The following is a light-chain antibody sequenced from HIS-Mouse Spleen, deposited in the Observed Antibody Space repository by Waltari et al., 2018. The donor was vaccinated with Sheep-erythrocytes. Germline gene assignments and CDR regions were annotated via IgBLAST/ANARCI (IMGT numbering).Light chain of an antibody. CDR3: CSYAGSYNYV. Sequence: QSALTQPRSVSGSPGQSVTISCTGTSSDVGGYNYVSWSQQHPGKAPNLMIYESSTRPSGVPDRFSASKSGNTASLTISGLQAEDEADYYCCSYAGSYNYVFATGTKVTVL. CDR2: ESS. V-gene: IGLV2-11*01. CDR1: SSDVGGYNY. J-gene: IGLJ1*01.